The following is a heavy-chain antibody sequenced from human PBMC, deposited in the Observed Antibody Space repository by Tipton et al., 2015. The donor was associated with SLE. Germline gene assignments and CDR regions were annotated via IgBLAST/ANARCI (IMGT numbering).Heavy chain of an antibody. Sequence: QSGPEVKKPGASVKVSCKASGYTFTDYDISWVRQAPGQGLEWMGWISAYNGNANYVQTLQGRVTMTTDTSTTTAYMELRSLRSDDTAVYYCARAKGIVATIGLHYWGQGTLVTVSS. CDR2: ISAYNGNA. CDR3: ARAKGIVATIGLHY. D-gene: IGHD5-12*01. CDR1: GYTFTDYD. J-gene: IGHJ4*02. V-gene: IGHV1-18*04.